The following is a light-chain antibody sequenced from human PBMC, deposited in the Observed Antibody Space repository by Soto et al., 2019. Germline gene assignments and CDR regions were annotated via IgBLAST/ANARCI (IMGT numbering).Light chain of an antibody. CDR1: QTVESY. J-gene: IGKJ2*01. Sequence: DIQMTQSPSSLSASIGDRVTITCRASQTVESYLNWYQHKPGNAPQLLISGATTLRGGVPSRFSGSASGPDFTLTISSLQPEDVATYYCEQCYSTPYTFGQGTKL. CDR2: GAT. V-gene: IGKV1-39*01. CDR3: EQCYSTPYT.